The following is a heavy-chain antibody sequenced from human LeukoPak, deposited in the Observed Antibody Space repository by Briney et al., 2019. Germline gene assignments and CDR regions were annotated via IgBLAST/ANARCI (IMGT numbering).Heavy chain of an antibody. CDR3: ARDHPYDILTGSPGFDP. CDR1: GYTFTSYA. V-gene: IGHV7-4-1*02. D-gene: IGHD3-9*01. CDR2: INTNTGNP. J-gene: IGHJ5*02. Sequence: ASVTVSCKASGYTFTSYAMNWVRQAPGQGLEWMGWINTNTGNPTYAQGFTGRFVFSLDTSVSTAYLQISSLKAEDTAVYHCARDHPYDILTGSPGFDPWGQGTLVTVSS.